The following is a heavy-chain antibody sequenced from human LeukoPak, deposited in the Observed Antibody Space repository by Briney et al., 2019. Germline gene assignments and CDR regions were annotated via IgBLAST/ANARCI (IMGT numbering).Heavy chain of an antibody. CDR1: GYTFRTYD. D-gene: IGHD2-2*01. CDR3: ARAVRIQLLLEY. CDR2: MNPNSGNT. J-gene: IGHJ4*01. V-gene: IGHV1-8*01. Sequence: ASVKVSCMASGYTFRTYDVAWVRQAPGQGLEWMGWMNPNSGNTGYAQKFKGRVTMTSDASIGSAYMELSSLRSEDTAVYFCARAVRIQLLLEYWGHGTLITVSS.